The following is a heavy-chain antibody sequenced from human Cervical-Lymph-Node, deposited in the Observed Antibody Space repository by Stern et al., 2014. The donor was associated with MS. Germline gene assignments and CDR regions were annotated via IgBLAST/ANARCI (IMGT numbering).Heavy chain of an antibody. CDR1: GFTFSSYA. J-gene: IGHJ6*02. CDR3: AKRQTYYDFWSGPGGMDV. CDR2: IRGSGGST. V-gene: IGHV3-23*04. Sequence: EVQLVESGGGLVQPGGSLRLSCAASGFTFSSYAMSWVRQAPGKGLGWVSAIRGSGGSTYYADSVKGRFTISRDNSKNTLYLQMNSLRAEDTAVYYCAKRQTYYDFWSGPGGMDVWGQGTTVTVSS. D-gene: IGHD3-3*01.